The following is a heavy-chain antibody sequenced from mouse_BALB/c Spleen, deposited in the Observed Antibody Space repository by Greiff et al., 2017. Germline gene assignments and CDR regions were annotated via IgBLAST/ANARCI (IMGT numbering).Heavy chain of an antibody. D-gene: IGHD2-4*01. CDR2: IDPSDSET. CDR1: GYSFTSYW. CDR3: ARSPRMITTLYAMDY. Sequence: QVQLQQSGPQLVRPGASVKISCKASGYSFTSYWMHWVKQRPGQGLEWIGMIDPSDSETRLNQKFKDKATLTVDKSSSTAYMQLSSPTSEDSAVYYCARSPRMITTLYAMDYWGQGTSVTVSS. J-gene: IGHJ4*01. V-gene: IGHV1S126*01.